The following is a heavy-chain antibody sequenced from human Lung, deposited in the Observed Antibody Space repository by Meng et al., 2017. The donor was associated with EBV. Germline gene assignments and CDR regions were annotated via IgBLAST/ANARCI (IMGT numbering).Heavy chain of an antibody. CDR1: GFTFSSYS. D-gene: IGHD3-10*01. CDR2: ISSSSSYI. J-gene: IGHJ5*02. CDR3: ARDMVRGGNWFDP. V-gene: IGHV3-21*01. Sequence: EVQLVESGGXLVKSGXSLRLLXAASGFTFSSYSMNGVRQAPGKGLEWVSSISSSSSYIYYADSVKGRFTISRDNAKNSLYLQMNSLRAEDTAVYYCARDMVRGGNWFDPWGQGTMVTVSS.